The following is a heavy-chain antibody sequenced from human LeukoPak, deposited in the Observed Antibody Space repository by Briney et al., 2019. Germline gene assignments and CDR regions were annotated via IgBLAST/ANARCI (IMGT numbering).Heavy chain of an antibody. J-gene: IGHJ4*02. Sequence: GGSLRLSCAASGFTFSSYGMHWVRQAPGKGLEWVAVIWYDGGNKYYADSVKGRFTISRDNAKNSLYLQMNSLRAEDTAVYYCAGDYGDYDYWGQGTLVTVSS. D-gene: IGHD4-17*01. V-gene: IGHV3-33*03. CDR2: IWYDGGNK. CDR3: AGDYGDYDY. CDR1: GFTFSSYG.